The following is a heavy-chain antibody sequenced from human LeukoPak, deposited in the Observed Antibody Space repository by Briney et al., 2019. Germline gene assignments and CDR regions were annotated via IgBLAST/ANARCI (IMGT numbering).Heavy chain of an antibody. CDR2: IFPGDSET. J-gene: IGHJ3*01. CDR3: ARPGEYYDNNGDALDV. D-gene: IGHD3-22*01. Sequence: GESLKISCKGSGYRFTSYWIGWVRQMPGKGLEWMGIIFPGDSETRYSPSFQGQVTISADKSISTAYLQWSSLKASDTAMYCCARPGEYYDNNGDALDVWGQGTMVTVSS. CDR1: GYRFTSYW. V-gene: IGHV5-51*01.